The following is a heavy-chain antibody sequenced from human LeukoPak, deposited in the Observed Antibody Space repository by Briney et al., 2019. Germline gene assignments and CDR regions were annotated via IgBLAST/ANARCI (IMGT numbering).Heavy chain of an antibody. V-gene: IGHV1-3*01. D-gene: IGHD6-19*01. CDR2: INAGNGNT. CDR3: ARDSSGWSALYYYGMDV. Sequence: GASVKVSCKASGYTFTSYAMHWVRQAPGQRLEWMGWINAGNGNTKYSQKFQGRVTITRDTSASTAYMELSSLRSEDTAVYYCARDSSGWSALYYYGMDVWGQGTTVTVSS. J-gene: IGHJ6*02. CDR1: GYTFTSYA.